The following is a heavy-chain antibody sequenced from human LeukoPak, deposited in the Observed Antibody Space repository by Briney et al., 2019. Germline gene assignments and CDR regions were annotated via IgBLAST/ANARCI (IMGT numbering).Heavy chain of an antibody. J-gene: IGHJ4*02. V-gene: IGHV3-30-3*01. CDR2: ISYDGSNK. D-gene: IGHD3-22*01. CDR1: GFTISSYT. Sequence: PGGSLRLSCAASGFTISSYTMHWVRQAPGKGLEWVAVISYDGSNKYYADSVEGRFTISRDNSKNTLYLQMNSLRAEDTAVYYCAREYYYDSSAHFDYWGQGTLVTVSS. CDR3: AREYYYDSSAHFDY.